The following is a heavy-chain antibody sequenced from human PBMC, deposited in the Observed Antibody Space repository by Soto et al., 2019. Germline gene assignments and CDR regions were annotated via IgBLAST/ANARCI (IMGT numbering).Heavy chain of an antibody. CDR3: VRQPRATLAFYGMDV. J-gene: IGHJ6*02. CDR2: TYYRSKWNF. V-gene: IGHV6-1*01. Sequence: PSQTLSLTCVISGDSVSANSAAWNWIRQSPSRGLEWLGRTYYRSKWNFDYAESVKSRMSIIPDTSNNHFSLLLNSVTPEDTAVYYCVRQPRATLAFYGMDVWGQGTLVTVSS. CDR1: GDSVSANSAA.